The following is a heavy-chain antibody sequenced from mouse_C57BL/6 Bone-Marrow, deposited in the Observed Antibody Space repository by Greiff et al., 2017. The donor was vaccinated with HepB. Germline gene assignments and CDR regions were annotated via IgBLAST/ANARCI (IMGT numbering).Heavy chain of an antibody. V-gene: IGHV6-3*01. CDR3: TRTLDGYYVGFAY. CDR2: IRLKSDNYAT. CDR1: GFTFSNYW. D-gene: IGHD2-3*01. J-gene: IGHJ3*01. Sequence: EVKLEESGGGLVQPGGSMKLSCVASGFTFSNYWMNWVRQSPEKGLEWVAQIRLKSDNYATHYAESVKGRFTISRDDSKSSVYLQMNNLRAEDTGIYYCTRTLDGYYVGFAYWGQGTLVTVSA.